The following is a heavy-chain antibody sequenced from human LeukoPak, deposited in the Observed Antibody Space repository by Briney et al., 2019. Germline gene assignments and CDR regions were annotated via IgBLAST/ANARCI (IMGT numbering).Heavy chain of an antibody. D-gene: IGHD5-12*01. CDR1: RFTFSNYV. Sequence: GGSLRLSCAASRFTFSNYVMHWVRQAPGKGLEWVAVISYDGSDKYYADSVKGRFTISRDNSKNTLYLQMNSLRAEDTAVYYCARTYSGYGYFDYWGQGTLVTVSS. V-gene: IGHV3-30*03. CDR2: ISYDGSDK. J-gene: IGHJ4*02. CDR3: ARTYSGYGYFDY.